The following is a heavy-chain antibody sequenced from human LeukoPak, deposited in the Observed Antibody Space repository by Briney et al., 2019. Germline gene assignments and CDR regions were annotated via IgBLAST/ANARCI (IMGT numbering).Heavy chain of an antibody. CDR1: GGSISSYY. D-gene: IGHD1-7*01. Sequence: SETLSLNCTVSGGSISSYYWSWIRHPAGNALEWIRRICTSGSTNYNPSLKSRVTMSVDTSKNQFSLKLSSVTAADTAVYYCARGTTVSYYYYMDVWGKGTTVTVSS. V-gene: IGHV4-4*07. J-gene: IGHJ6*03. CDR3: ARGTTVSYYYYMDV. CDR2: ICTSGST.